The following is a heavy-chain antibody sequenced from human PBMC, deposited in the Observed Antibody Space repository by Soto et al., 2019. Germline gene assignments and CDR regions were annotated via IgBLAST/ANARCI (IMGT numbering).Heavy chain of an antibody. CDR2: VNPSGGST. Sequence: QVQLEQSGAEVKKPGASVKVTCKASGYIFTAYSMHWVRRAPGQGLQWMGVVNPSGGSTNYAQKFQGRITPTRDTSRNTFYMDLSSLTSEDTAVYYCAREENCSDGICYSEYFQRWGQGTLVTVSS. D-gene: IGHD2-15*01. V-gene: IGHV1-46*01. J-gene: IGHJ1*01. CDR3: AREENCSDGICYSEYFQR. CDR1: GYIFTAYS.